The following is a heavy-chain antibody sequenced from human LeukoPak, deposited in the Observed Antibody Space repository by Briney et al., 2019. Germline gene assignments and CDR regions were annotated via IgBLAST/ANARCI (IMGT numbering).Heavy chain of an antibody. V-gene: IGHV1-18*01. Sequence: ASVKVSCKASGYTFTSYGISWVRQAPGQGLEWMGWISAYNGNTNYAQKLQGRVTMTTDTSTSTAYMELRSLRSDDTAVYYCARSTLAARRNEPNFDYWGQGTLVTVSS. D-gene: IGHD6-6*01. CDR2: ISAYNGNT. CDR3: ARSTLAARRNEPNFDY. CDR1: GYTFTSYG. J-gene: IGHJ4*02.